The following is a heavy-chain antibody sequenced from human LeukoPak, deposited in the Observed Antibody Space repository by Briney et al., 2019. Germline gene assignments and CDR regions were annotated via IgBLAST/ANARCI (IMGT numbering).Heavy chain of an antibody. D-gene: IGHD5-12*01. V-gene: IGHV4-61*02. J-gene: IGHJ5*02. CDR3: ARVEESGYDYRGWFDP. Sequence: PSETLSLTCTVSGGSISSGSYYWSWIRQPAGKGLEWIGRIYTSGSTNYNPSLKSRVTISVDTSKNQFSLKLSSVTAADTAVYYCARVEESGYDYRGWFDPWGQGTLVTVSS. CDR1: GGSISSGSYY. CDR2: IYTSGST.